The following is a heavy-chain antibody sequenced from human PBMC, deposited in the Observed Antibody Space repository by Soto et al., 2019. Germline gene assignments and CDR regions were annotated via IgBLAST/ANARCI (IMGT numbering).Heavy chain of an antibody. V-gene: IGHV5-10-1*01. J-gene: IGHJ4*02. Sequence: GESLKISCKGSGYSFTGYWITWVRQKPGKGLEWMGRIDPSDSQTYYSPSFRGHVTISVTKSITTVFLQWSSLRASDTAMYYCARQIYDSDTGPNFQYYFDSWGQGTPVTVSS. CDR2: IDPSDSQT. D-gene: IGHD3-22*01. CDR3: ARQIYDSDTGPNFQYYFDS. CDR1: GYSFTGYW.